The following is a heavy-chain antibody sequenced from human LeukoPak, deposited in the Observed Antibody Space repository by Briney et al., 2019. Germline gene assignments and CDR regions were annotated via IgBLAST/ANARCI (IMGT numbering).Heavy chain of an antibody. CDR2: IRVHNGKT. CDR3: ARSPKYYYDSSGYYPADY. V-gene: IGHV1-18*01. CDR1: GYTFTSYD. Sequence: ASVTVSCKASGYTFTSYDINWVRQAPGQGLEWMGWIRVHNGKTNYAQKLQGRVTMTTDTSTSTAYMELRSLRSDDTAVYYCARSPKYYYDSSGYYPADYWGQGTLVTVSS. J-gene: IGHJ4*02. D-gene: IGHD3-22*01.